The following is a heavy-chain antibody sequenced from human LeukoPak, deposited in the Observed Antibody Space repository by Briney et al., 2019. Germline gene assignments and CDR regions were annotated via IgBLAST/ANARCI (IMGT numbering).Heavy chain of an antibody. J-gene: IGHJ6*03. CDR3: ARNLGSSGEDYGGRRGYYYYYMDV. CDR1: GYTFTSYY. V-gene: IGHV1-46*01. CDR2: INPSGGST. D-gene: IGHD4-23*01. Sequence: ASVKVSCKASGYTFTSYYMHWVRQAPGQGLEWMGIINPSGGSTSYAQKFQGRVTMTRDMSTSTVYMELSSLRSEDTAVYYCARNLGSSGEDYGGRRGYYYYYMDVWGKGTTVTVSS.